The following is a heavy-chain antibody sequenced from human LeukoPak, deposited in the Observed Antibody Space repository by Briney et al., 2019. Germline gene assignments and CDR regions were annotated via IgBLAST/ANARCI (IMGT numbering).Heavy chain of an antibody. Sequence: ASVKVSCKASGYTFTGYYMHWVRQAPGQGLEWMGWINPNSGGTNYAQKFQGRVTMTRDTSISTAYMELSRLISDDTAVYYCARDRVIAARPFPTFDYWGQGTLVTVSS. V-gene: IGHV1-2*02. J-gene: IGHJ4*02. CDR1: GYTFTGYY. CDR2: INPNSGGT. CDR3: ARDRVIAARPFPTFDY. D-gene: IGHD6-6*01.